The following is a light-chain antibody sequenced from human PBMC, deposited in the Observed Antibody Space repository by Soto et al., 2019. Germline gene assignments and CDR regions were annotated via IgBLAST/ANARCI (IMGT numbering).Light chain of an antibody. J-gene: IGKJ1*01. V-gene: IGKV3-15*01. Sequence: EIVMTQSPATLSVSPGERATLSCRASQSVDINLAWYQQKPGQAPRLLIYGASTRAIDMPGRFSGRGSGTEFTLTISSLQSEDFAVYYCQQYRNWPRTFGQGTKVDIK. CDR2: GAS. CDR1: QSVDIN. CDR3: QQYRNWPRT.